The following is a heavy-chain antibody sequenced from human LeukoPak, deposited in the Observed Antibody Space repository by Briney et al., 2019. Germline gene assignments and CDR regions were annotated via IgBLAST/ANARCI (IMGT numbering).Heavy chain of an antibody. CDR1: GGSFSGYY. CDR3: ARERYCSGGSWPGVNYYYGMDV. V-gene: IGHV4-34*01. Sequence: SETLSLTCAVYGGSFSGYYWSWIRQPPGKGLEWIGEINHSGSTNYNPSLKSRVTISVDTPKNQFSLKLSSVTAADTAVYYCARERYCSGGSWPGVNYYYGMDVWGKGTTVTVSS. D-gene: IGHD2-15*01. CDR2: INHSGST. J-gene: IGHJ6*04.